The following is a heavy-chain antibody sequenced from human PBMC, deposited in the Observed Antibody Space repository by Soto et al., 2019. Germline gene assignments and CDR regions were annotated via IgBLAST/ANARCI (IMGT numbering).Heavy chain of an antibody. V-gene: IGHV3-73*02. CDR1: GFSFSDSA. J-gene: IGHJ4*02. Sequence: EVQLVESGGGLVQPGGSLKLSCAASGFSFSDSAIHWVRQASGKGLEWVGRTTSKAHSYATAFAASVKGRFTIYRDDSKNTVYPAMHSLNTEDTDVYSCTRHQVDYCGQGSLVTVSS. CDR3: TRHQVDY. CDR2: TTSKAHSYAT.